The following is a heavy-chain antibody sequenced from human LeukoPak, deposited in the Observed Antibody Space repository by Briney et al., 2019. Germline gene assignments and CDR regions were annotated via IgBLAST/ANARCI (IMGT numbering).Heavy chain of an antibody. CDR2: IYNDGSST. J-gene: IGHJ6*03. CDR1: GFTFSSYL. V-gene: IGHV3-74*01. Sequence: GGSLRLSCVASGFTFSSYLMQWVRQTPGKGLVSVSYIYNDGSSTSYADSVKGRFTISRDNAKNTLYLQMNNLRAEDTAIYYCVRDYHYYIDVWGKGTTVIVSS. CDR3: VRDYHYYIDV.